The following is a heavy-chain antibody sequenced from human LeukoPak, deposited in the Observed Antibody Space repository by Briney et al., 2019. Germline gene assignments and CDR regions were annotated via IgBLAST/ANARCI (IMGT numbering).Heavy chain of an antibody. J-gene: IGHJ6*04. CDR2: ISDSGGGT. CDR1: GFTFTSYA. V-gene: IGHV3-23*01. D-gene: IGHD3-10*02. CDR3: AELGITMIGGV. Sequence: GGSLRLSCAASGFTFTSYAMGWVRQAPGKGLEWVSVISDSGGGTYYADSVKGRFTISRDNAKNSLYLQMNSLRAEDTAVYYCAELGITMIGGVWGKGTTVTISS.